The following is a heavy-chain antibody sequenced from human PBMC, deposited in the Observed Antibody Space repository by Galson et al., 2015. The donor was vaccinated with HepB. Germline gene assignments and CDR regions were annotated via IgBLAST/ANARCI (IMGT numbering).Heavy chain of an antibody. D-gene: IGHD3-10*01. CDR2: IHRGGAT. V-gene: IGHV3-53*01. CDR1: EFSIDNYY. J-gene: IGHJ4*02. CDR3: ARESWYGFHS. Sequence: SLRLYCAASEFSIDNYYMNWVRQAPGKGLEWVSVIHRGGATFYTDSVKGRFTISRDISKNTLYLQMNSLRGEDTAVYYCARESWYGFHSWGQGTLVSVSS.